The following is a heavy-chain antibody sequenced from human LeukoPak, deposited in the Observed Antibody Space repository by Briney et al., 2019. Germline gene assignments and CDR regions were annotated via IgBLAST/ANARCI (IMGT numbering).Heavy chain of an antibody. V-gene: IGHV4-39*07. D-gene: IGHD3-10*01. CDR3: ARSPRRITMVRGARGNWFDP. Sequence: SETLSLTCTVSGGSISSGSYYWSWIRQPPGKGLEWIGEINHSGSTNYNPSLKSRVTISVDTSKNQFSLKLSSVTAADTAVYYCARSPRRITMVRGARGNWFDPWGQGTLVTVSS. CDR1: GGSISSGSYY. J-gene: IGHJ5*02. CDR2: INHSGST.